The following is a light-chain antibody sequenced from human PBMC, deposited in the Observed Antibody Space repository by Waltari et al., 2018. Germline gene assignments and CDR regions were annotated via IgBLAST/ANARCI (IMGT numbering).Light chain of an antibody. V-gene: IGKV1-39*01. Sequence: DIHMTQSPSSLSASIGDRVNITCRASHTSDTYLHWYRQRPGKAPDLLISSASTLQSGVPSRFSGSGSGTDFTLSIDTLQPEDFATYFCQQSYSRPLFTFGPGTKVYL. J-gene: IGKJ3*01. CDR2: SAS. CDR3: QQSYSRPLFT. CDR1: HTSDTY.